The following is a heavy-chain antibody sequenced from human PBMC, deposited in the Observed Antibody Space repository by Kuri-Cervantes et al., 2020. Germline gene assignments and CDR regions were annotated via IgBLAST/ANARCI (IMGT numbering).Heavy chain of an antibody. Sequence: GESLKISCAASGFTFSRYWMGWVRQAPGKGLEWVANIKDDGSEQYYVDSVKGRLTISRDNSKNTLYLQMNSLRAEDTAVYYCAREWNYYGPGSYSGYYYGMDVWGQGTTVTVSS. J-gene: IGHJ6*02. CDR3: AREWNYYGPGSYSGYYYGMDV. CDR1: GFTFSRYW. CDR2: IKDDGSEQ. V-gene: IGHV3-7*03. D-gene: IGHD3-10*01.